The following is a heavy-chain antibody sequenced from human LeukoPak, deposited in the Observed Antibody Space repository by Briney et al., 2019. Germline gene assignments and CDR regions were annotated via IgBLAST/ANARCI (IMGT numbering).Heavy chain of an antibody. CDR3: AKARTYCSGGSCRSTACDY. V-gene: IGHV3-23*01. J-gene: IGHJ4*02. CDR1: GFTFSYYA. Sequence: GGSLRLSCAASGFTFSYYAMSWVRQAPGKGLEWVSTISGSGGRTYYADSVKGRFTISRDNSKNTLYLQMNSLRAEDTAVYYCAKARTYCSGGSCRSTACDYWGQGTLVTVSS. D-gene: IGHD2-15*01. CDR2: ISGSGGRT.